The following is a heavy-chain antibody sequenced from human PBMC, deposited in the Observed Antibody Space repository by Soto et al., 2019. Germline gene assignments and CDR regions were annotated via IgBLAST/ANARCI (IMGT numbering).Heavy chain of an antibody. CDR3: AGGDKERCCGSGMDV. CDR1: GGTFSSYA. V-gene: IGHV1-69*01. CDR2: IISMFGAA. D-gene: IGHD1-1*01. J-gene: IGHJ6*02. Sequence: QVQLVQSGAEVRKPGSSVKVSCKASGGTFSSYAISWVRQVPGQGLEWMGEIISMFGAAMYAQKFQGRVTITAHETASIAYMELSSQRSEDTATNYCAGGDKERCCGSGMDVWGQGTTVTVS.